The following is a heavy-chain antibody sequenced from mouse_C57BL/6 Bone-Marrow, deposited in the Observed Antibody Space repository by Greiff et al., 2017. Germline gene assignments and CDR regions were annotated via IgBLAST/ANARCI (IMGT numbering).Heavy chain of an antibody. D-gene: IGHD1-1*01. V-gene: IGHV1-4*01. CDR2: INPSSGYT. CDR3: ARDYYGSYWYFDV. Sequence: QVQLQQSGAELARPGASVKMSCTASGYTFTSYTMHWVKQRPGQGLEWIGYINPSSGYTKYNQKFKDKATLTADKSSSTAYMQLSSLTSEDSAVYYCARDYYGSYWYFDVWGTGTTVTVSS. J-gene: IGHJ1*03. CDR1: GYTFTSYT.